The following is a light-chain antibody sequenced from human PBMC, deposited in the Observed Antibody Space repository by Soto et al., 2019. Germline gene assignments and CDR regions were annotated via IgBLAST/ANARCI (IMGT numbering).Light chain of an antibody. CDR3: QQYTNWPPWP. CDR1: QSVSSN. V-gene: IGKV3-15*01. J-gene: IGKJ1*01. Sequence: EIVMTQSPATLSVSPGERATLSCRASQSVSSNLAWYQQKPGQAPRHLIYGASTRATGIPARFSGSGPGTDLTLTLGSLPSEDFAVYYCQQYTNWPPWPFGQGTKVEIK. CDR2: GAS.